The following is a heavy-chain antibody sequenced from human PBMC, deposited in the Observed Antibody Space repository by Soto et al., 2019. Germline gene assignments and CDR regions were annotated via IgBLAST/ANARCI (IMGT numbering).Heavy chain of an antibody. CDR2: LHSGGDT. CDR1: GIPVSSNY. CDR3: ARDLRIFGVVRFRYGMDV. J-gene: IGHJ6*01. D-gene: IGHD3-3*01. Sequence: PGGSLRLSCVASGIPVSSNYMTWVRQAPGKGLEWVSVLHSGGDTYYANSVKGRFTISRHDSSNTVFLQMNSLTAEDTAVYYCARDLRIFGVVRFRYGMDVWGQGTTVTVSS. V-gene: IGHV3-53*04.